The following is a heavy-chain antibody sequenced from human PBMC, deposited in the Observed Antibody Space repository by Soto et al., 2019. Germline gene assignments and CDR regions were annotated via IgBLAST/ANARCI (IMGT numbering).Heavy chain of an antibody. D-gene: IGHD2-2*01. CDR3: ARGECSSNYCFTRWALDI. V-gene: IGHV4-34*01. J-gene: IGHJ3*02. CDR1: GGSFSGYY. Sequence: TLSLTCAVYGGSFSGYYGTWIRQTPGKGLEWIGEIHHSGRTNYNPSLKSRVSISADTSKTQFSLNLTSVTAADTAVYYCARGECSSNYCFTRWALDIWGQGTVVTVSS. CDR2: IHHSGRT.